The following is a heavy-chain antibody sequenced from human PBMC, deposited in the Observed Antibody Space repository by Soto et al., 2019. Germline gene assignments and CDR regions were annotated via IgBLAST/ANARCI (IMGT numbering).Heavy chain of an antibody. D-gene: IGHD6-13*01. J-gene: IGHJ6*03. Sequence: EVQLVESGGALLQPGGSLRLSCAASGFTFSSHWMHWVRQAPGKGLVWVSRINYDGSTTTYTDSVKGRFTISRDNAKNTLYLQMNGLRAEDTAVYYCARGALAFSFYYMDVWAKGPRSPSP. CDR2: INYDGSTT. CDR1: GFTFSSHW. V-gene: IGHV3-74*01. CDR3: ARGALAFSFYYMDV.